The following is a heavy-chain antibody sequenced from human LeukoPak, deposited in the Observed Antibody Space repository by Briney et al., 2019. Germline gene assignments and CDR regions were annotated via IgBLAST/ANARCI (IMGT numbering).Heavy chain of an antibody. J-gene: IGHJ4*02. Sequence: GGSLRLSCAASGFIFSSYWMSWVRQAPGKGLEWVANIKQDGGEEHYVDSVKGRFTISRDNAKNSLYLQMNSLRAEDTAVYYCARYVYEWLRNDLKYYFDYWGQGTLVTVSS. V-gene: IGHV3-7*01. CDR3: ARYVYEWLRNDLKYYFDY. CDR1: GFIFSSYW. CDR2: IKQDGGEE. D-gene: IGHD5-12*01.